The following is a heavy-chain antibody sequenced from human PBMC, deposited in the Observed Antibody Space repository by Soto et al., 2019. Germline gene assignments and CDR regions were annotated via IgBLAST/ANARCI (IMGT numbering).Heavy chain of an antibody. J-gene: IGHJ6*02. CDR3: ARYQLKGMDV. CDR2: ISGSGGST. V-gene: IGHV3-23*01. Sequence: EVPLLETGGGLVQPGGSLRLSCAASGFTFSSYAMSWVRQAPGKGLEWVSAISGSGGSTYYADSVKGRFTISRDNSNNTLYLQRNSLRAEDTAVYYCARYQLKGMDVWGQGTTVTVSS. D-gene: IGHD2-2*01. CDR1: GFTFSSYA.